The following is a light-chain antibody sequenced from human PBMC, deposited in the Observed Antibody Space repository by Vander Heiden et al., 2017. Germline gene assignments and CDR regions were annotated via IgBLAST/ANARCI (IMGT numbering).Light chain of an antibody. CDR3: QQYYTNPPT. CDR2: WAS. J-gene: IGKJ4*01. CDR1: QSVLYTSTNKNC. Sequence: DIMMTQPPDSLTVSLTEGATINCKSSQSVLYTSTNKNCLAWYQQRPGQPPKLLIYWASTCESGVPDRYSGSGSGTDFTLTISSLQAEDVAIYYCQQYYTNPPTFGGGTKVEIK. V-gene: IGKV4-1*01.